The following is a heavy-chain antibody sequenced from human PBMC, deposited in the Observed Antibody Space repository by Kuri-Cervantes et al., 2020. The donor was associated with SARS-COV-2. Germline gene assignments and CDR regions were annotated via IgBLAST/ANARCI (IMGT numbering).Heavy chain of an antibody. J-gene: IGHJ3*02. D-gene: IGHD2-21*01. CDR1: GYSFTSYW. CDR3: ARVYCGGDCYLPDAFDI. V-gene: IGHV5-51*01. Sequence: GESLKTSWKGPGYSFTSYWIGWVRQMPGKGLEWMGIIYPGDSDTRYSPSFQGQVTISADKSISTAYLQWSSLKASDTAMYYCARVYCGGDCYLPDAFDIWGQGTMVTVSS. CDR2: IYPGDSDT.